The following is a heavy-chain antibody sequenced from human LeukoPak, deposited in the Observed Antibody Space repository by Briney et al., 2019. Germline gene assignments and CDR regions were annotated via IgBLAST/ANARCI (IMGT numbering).Heavy chain of an antibody. V-gene: IGHV3-7*01. Sequence: GSLRLSCAASGFTFSDYWMSWVRQAPGKGLEWVANIKQDGSERYYVDSVKGRFTISRDNAKNSLSLQMDTLRAEDTAVYYCARRIAVRLSYCFYSYMDVWGKGTTVPVSS. CDR2: IKQDGSER. CDR1: GFTFSDYW. J-gene: IGHJ6*03. CDR3: ARRIAVRLSYCFYSYMDV. D-gene: IGHD6-6*01.